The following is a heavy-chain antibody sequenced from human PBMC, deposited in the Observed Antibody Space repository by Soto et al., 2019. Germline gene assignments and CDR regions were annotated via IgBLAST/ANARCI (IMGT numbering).Heavy chain of an antibody. V-gene: IGHV3-74*01. D-gene: IGHD1-26*01. CDR2: IYFDGITT. CDR3: ARGGAMGVDY. J-gene: IGHJ4*02. Sequence: EVQLVESGGGVVQPGGSLRLSCTASGFTFNTHWMHWVRQAPGKGLVWVSRIYFDGITTNYADSVKVRLTVSRDNAKNKVYLHVNTLRDEDTAVYYCARGGAMGVDYWGQGTLVTVSS. CDR1: GFTFNTHW.